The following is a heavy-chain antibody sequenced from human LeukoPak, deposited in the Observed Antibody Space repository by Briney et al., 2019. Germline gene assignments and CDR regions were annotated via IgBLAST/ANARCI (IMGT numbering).Heavy chain of an antibody. D-gene: IGHD2-15*01. J-gene: IGHJ6*02. V-gene: IGHV3-30*18. CDR2: ISYDGSNK. CDR1: GFTFSSYG. CDR3: AKGGTFSHYRSVGSCYLSAIPYGMDV. Sequence: PGGSLRLSCAASGFTFSSYGMHWVRQAPGKGLEWVAVISYDGSNKYYADSVKGRFTISRDNSKNTLYLQMNSLRAEDTAVYYCAKGGTFSHYRSVGSCYLSAIPYGMDVWGQGTTVTVSS.